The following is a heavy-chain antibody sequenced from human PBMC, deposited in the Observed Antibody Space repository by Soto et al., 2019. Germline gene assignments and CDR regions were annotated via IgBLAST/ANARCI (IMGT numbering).Heavy chain of an antibody. CDR3: ARVNCSGGSCYSGYYYYGMDV. J-gene: IGHJ6*02. CDR1: GDSVSSNSAA. Sequence: SQTLSLTCVISGDSVSSNSAAWNWIRQSPSRGLEWLGRTYYRSKWYNDYAVSVKSRITINPDTSKNQFSLQLNSVTPEDTAVYYCARVNCSGGSCYSGYYYYGMDVWGQGTTVTVSS. D-gene: IGHD2-15*01. V-gene: IGHV6-1*01. CDR2: TYYRSKWYN.